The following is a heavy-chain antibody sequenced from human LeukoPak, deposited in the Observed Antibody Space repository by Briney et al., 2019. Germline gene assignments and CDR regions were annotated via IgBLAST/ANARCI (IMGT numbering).Heavy chain of an antibody. V-gene: IGHV3-23*01. CDR1: GFTFSSYA. Sequence: PGGSLRLSCAASGFTFSSYAMSWVRQAPGKGLEWVSIISGSGGSTYYADSVKGGLTISRDNSKNTLYLQMDSLRAEDTAVYYCAKSNGFGLLWFGELFDYWGQGTLVTVSS. J-gene: IGHJ4*02. CDR2: ISGSGGST. CDR3: AKSNGFGLLWFGELFDY. D-gene: IGHD3-10*01.